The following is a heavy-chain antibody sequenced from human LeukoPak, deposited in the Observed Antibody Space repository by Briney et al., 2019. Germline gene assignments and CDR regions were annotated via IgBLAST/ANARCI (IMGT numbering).Heavy chain of an antibody. CDR1: GGSIRSYY. CDR3: ARDPGYSSSWYWFDP. J-gene: IGHJ5*02. Sequence: PSETLSLTCTVSGGSIRSYYWSWIRQPPGKGLEWIGYIYYSGSTNYNPSLKSRVTISVDTSKNQFSLKLSSVTAADTAVYYCARDPGYSSSWYWFDPWGQGALVTVSS. V-gene: IGHV4-59*01. D-gene: IGHD6-13*01. CDR2: IYYSGST.